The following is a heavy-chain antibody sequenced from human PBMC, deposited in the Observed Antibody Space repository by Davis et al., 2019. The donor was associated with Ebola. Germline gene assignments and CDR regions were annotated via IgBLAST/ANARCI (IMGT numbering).Heavy chain of an antibody. CDR1: GFTFSDYY. CDR2: ISSSGSTI. Sequence: GESLKISCAASGFTFSDYYMSWIRQAPGKGLEWVSYISSSGSTIYYADSVEGRFTISRDNAKNSLYLQMNSLRAEDTAVYYCARGYYGDYVIDYWGQGTLVTVSS. V-gene: IGHV3-11*01. J-gene: IGHJ4*02. D-gene: IGHD4-17*01. CDR3: ARGYYGDYVIDY.